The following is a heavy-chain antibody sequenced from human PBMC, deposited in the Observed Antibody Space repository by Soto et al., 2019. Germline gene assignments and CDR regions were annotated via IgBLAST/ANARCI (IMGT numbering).Heavy chain of an antibody. V-gene: IGHV6-1*01. J-gene: IGHJ5*01. CDR2: TYYRSKWYD. CDR3: ARSWFGDEVRWFDS. CDR1: GDSVSSNTVA. D-gene: IGHD3-10*01. Sequence: SQTLSLTCVISGDSVSSNTVAWNWISQSPSTGLEWLGRTYYRSKWYDDYAESVKRRITINPDTSKNQFSLHLNSVTLEDTAVYYCARSWFGDEVRWFDSWGQGTLVTVSS.